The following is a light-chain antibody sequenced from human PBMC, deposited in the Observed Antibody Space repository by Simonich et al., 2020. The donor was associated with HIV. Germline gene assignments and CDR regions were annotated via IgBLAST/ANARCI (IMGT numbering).Light chain of an antibody. Sequence: EIVMTQSPVTLSVSPGERATLSCRASQNVSSNLDWYQQKPGQAPSLLIYGSSTRATGIPASFSCSGSGTEFALTISIQQSEDFAVYYCQQYNNWPYTFGQGTKLEIK. CDR3: QQYNNWPYT. J-gene: IGKJ2*01. V-gene: IGKV3-15*01. CDR2: GSS. CDR1: QNVSSN.